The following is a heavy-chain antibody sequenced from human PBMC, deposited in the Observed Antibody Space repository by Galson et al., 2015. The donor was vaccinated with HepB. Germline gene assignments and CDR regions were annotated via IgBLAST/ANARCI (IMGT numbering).Heavy chain of an antibody. D-gene: IGHD2-15*01. J-gene: IGHJ6*02. V-gene: IGHV1-69*13. Sequence: SVKVSCKASGGTFSSYAISWVRQAPGQGLEWMGGIIPIFGTANYAQKFQGRVTITADESTSTAYMELSSLRSEDTAVYYCASLYCSGGSCYPYYYYGMDVWGQGTTVTVSS. CDR2: IIPIFGTA. CDR3: ASLYCSGGSCYPYYYYGMDV. CDR1: GGTFSSYA.